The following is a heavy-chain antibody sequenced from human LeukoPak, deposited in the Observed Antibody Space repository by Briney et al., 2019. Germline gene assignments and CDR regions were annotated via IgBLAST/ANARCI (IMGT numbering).Heavy chain of an antibody. CDR1: GGSISSYY. CDR3: ARGVMELWSPTTFDY. CDR2: IYYSGST. J-gene: IGHJ4*02. D-gene: IGHD5-18*01. Sequence: KPSETLSLTCTVSGGSISSYYWSWIRQPPGKGLEWIGYIYYSGSTNYNPSLKSRVTISVDTSKNQFSLKLSSVTAADTAVYYCARGVMELWSPTTFDYWGQGTLVTVSS. V-gene: IGHV4-59*01.